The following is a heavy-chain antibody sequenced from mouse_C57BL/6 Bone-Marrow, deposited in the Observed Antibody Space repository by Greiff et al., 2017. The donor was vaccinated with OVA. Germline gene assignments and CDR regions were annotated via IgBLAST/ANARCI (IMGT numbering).Heavy chain of an antibody. Sequence: DVMLVESGGGLVQPGGSMKLSCVASGFTFSNYWMNWVRQSPEKGLEWVAQIRLKSDNYATHYAESVKGRFTISRDDSKRDGYLQMNNLKAEDTGIYYCTIYYDYDGEDYWGQGTTLTVSS. CDR3: TIYYDYDGEDY. J-gene: IGHJ2*01. CDR1: GFTFSNYW. D-gene: IGHD2-4*01. V-gene: IGHV6-3*01. CDR2: IRLKSDNYAT.